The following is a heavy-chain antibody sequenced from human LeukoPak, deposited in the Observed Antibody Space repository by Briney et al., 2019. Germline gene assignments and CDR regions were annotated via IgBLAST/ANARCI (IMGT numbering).Heavy chain of an antibody. CDR2: ISGSGGST. CDR1: GFTFSSYA. J-gene: IGHJ4*02. Sequence: PGGSLRLSCAASGFTFSSYAMSWVRQAPGKGLEWVSAISGSGGSTYYADSVKGQFTISRDNSKNTLYLQMNSLRAEDTAVYYCAKVAKALYSSSWYDYWGQGTLVTVSS. V-gene: IGHV3-23*01. D-gene: IGHD6-13*01. CDR3: AKVAKALYSSSWYDY.